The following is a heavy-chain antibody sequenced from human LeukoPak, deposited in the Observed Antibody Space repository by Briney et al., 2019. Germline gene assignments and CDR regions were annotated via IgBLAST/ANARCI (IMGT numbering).Heavy chain of an antibody. V-gene: IGHV3-74*01. Sequence: GGSLRLSCAASGFTFSSYWMHWVRQAPGKGLVWVSRINSDGSSTSYADSVKGRFTISRDNAKNTLYLQMNSLRAEDTAVYYCARVPDSWIQLWLGYYYGMDVWGQETTVTVSS. D-gene: IGHD5-18*01. CDR2: INSDGSST. CDR1: GFTFSSYW. CDR3: ARVPDSWIQLWLGYYYGMDV. J-gene: IGHJ6*02.